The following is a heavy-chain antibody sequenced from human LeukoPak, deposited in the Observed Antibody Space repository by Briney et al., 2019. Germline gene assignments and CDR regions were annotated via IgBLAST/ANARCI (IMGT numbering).Heavy chain of an antibody. V-gene: IGHV1-2*05. CDR1: GYTFTVYY. J-gene: IGHJ6*03. D-gene: IGHD3-22*01. Sequence: GASVKVSRKASGYTFTVYYMHWVRHAPGQGLEWMERITPNSCGTNYAQKFQGRVTMTRDTSISTANMELSRLRSDDTGVYYCAIDSYDSSVGYFYMDVWGKGTTVTVSS. CDR3: AIDSYDSSVGYFYMDV. CDR2: ITPNSCGT.